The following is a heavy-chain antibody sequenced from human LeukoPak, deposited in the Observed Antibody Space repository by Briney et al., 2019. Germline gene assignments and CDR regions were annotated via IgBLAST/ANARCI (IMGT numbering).Heavy chain of an antibody. J-gene: IGHJ4*02. CDR2: ITCGGGYT. Sequence: GILRLSCAASGFTFSTHNMNWVRQAPGEGLEWGSSITCGGGYTYYADSVKGRFTTSRDNAKNSLSLRLDSLRAEDTAVYYCARGHYDVLTSSYKWTPDYWGQGTLVTVSS. V-gene: IGHV3-21*06. D-gene: IGHD3-9*01. CDR1: GFTFSTHN. CDR3: ARGHYDVLTSSYKWTPDY.